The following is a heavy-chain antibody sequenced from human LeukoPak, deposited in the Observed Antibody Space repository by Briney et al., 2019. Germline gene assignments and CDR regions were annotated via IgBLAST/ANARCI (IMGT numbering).Heavy chain of an antibody. D-gene: IGHD3-10*01. CDR1: GFTVSSNS. Sequence: GGSPSLSCTVSGFTVSSNSMSWVRQAPGNGLEWVSFIYSDNTHYSDSVKGRFTISRDNSKNTLYLQMNSLRAEDTAVYYCARDRIYGSGSDHFDYRGQGTLVTVSS. J-gene: IGHJ4*02. CDR2: IYSDNT. CDR3: ARDRIYGSGSDHFDY. V-gene: IGHV3-53*01.